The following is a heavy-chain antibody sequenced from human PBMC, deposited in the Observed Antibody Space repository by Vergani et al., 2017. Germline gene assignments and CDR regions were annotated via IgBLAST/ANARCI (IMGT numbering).Heavy chain of an antibody. D-gene: IGHD2-8*01. CDR1: GFTFSSYG. CDR2: IWYEGSNK. V-gene: IGHV3-33*01. CDR3: ARDRLYVILPSVYMNV. J-gene: IGHJ6*03. Sequence: QVQLVESGGGVVQPGRSLRLSCAASGFTFSSYGMHGVRQAPGKGLEWVAVIWYEGSNKYYADSVKGRFTISRDNSKNTLYLQRNRLRAEATAVYYCARDRLYVILPSVYMNVWGKGTSVTVSS.